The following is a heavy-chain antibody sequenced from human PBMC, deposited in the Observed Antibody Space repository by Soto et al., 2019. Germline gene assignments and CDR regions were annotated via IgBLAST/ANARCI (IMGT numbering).Heavy chain of an antibody. V-gene: IGHV3-23*01. J-gene: IGHJ4*02. D-gene: IGHD5-12*01. CDR2: ISGSGGST. CDR3: ARATVYSGYDAPYFDY. CDR1: GFTFSSYA. Sequence: CAASGFTFSSYAMSWVRQAPGKGLEWVSAISGSGGSTYYADSVKGRFTISRDNSKNTLYLQMNSLRAEDTAVYYCARATVYSGYDAPYFDYWGQGTLVT.